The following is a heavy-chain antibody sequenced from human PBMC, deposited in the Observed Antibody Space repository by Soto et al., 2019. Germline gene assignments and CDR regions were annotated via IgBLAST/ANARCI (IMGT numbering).Heavy chain of an antibody. J-gene: IGHJ6*02. D-gene: IGHD2-15*01. CDR3: ANDHNSCYSPPIYYYYCMDV. CDR1: GFTFSSYG. Sequence: GGSLRLSCAASGFTFSSYGMHWVRQAPGKGLEWVAVISYDGSNKYYADSVKGRFTISRDNSKNTLYLQMNSLRAEDTAVYYCANDHNSCYSPPIYYYYCMDVWGQGTTVTVSS. V-gene: IGHV3-30*18. CDR2: ISYDGSNK.